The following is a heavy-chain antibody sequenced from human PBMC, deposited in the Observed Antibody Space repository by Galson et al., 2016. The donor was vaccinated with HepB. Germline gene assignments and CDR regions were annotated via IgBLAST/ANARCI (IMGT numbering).Heavy chain of an antibody. CDR2: ISNNGGAK. J-gene: IGHJ4*02. V-gene: IGHV3-64D*09. Sequence: SLRLSCAASGFSFTTYYMDWVRQAPGKRLEYVSGISNNGGAKYHADSVKGRFTISRDNSKNTVDLHMSSLRPEDTAVYYCVRAWSGSSPDSCGRGSQVTVSS. D-gene: IGHD1-26*01. CDR3: VRAWSGSSPDS. CDR1: GFSFTTYY.